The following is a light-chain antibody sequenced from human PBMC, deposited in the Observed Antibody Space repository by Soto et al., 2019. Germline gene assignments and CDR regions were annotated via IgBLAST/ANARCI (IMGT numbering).Light chain of an antibody. J-gene: IGKJ4*01. CDR1: KGIGNC. CDR2: LAS. CDR3: LHHNSYPLT. V-gene: IGKV1-17*01. Sequence: DIQMTQSPSSLSASVGDRVTIAGRASKGIGNCFDWYQQKPGIAPKLLVYLASSLQTGVPSRFSGSGSGTEFTLAISSLQPEDFATYYCLHHNSYPLTLGGGTMV.